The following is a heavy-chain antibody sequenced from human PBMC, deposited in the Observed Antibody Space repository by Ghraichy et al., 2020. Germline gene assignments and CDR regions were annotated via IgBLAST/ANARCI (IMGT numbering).Heavy chain of an antibody. J-gene: IGHJ1*01. CDR2: VNSDGTTT. V-gene: IGHV3-74*01. Sequence: GGSLRLSCAASGFSFSSYWMHWVRQAPGKGLVWVSHVNSDGTTTAYADSVKGRFTVSRDNAKNTLYLQMNSLRGEDTAVYYCARGGSSYCSGISGYWGEFWGQGTLVTVSS. CDR1: GFSFSSYW. D-gene: IGHD2-15*01. CDR3: ARGGSSYCSGISGYWGEF.